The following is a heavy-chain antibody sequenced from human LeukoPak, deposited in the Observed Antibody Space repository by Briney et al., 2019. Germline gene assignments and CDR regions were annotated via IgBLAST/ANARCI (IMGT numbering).Heavy chain of an antibody. Sequence: PGGSLRLSXTASGFTFGDYAMSWVRQAPGKGLEWVSFIRRKAHGGTTEYGASVKGRFSSSRDDSKSIAYLQMNSLKSEDTAVYFCTRVTYYYDNSGYFHFDYWGQGTLVTVSS. CDR3: TRVTYYYDNSGYFHFDY. J-gene: IGHJ4*02. CDR2: IRRKAHGGTT. V-gene: IGHV3-49*04. CDR1: GFTFGDYA. D-gene: IGHD3-22*01.